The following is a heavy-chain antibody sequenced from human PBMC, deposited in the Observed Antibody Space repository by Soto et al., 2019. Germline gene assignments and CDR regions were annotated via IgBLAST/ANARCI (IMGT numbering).Heavy chain of an antibody. CDR1: GFILNNYA. J-gene: IGHJ3*01. CDR3: VKRGHNWGAFDF. D-gene: IGHD7-27*01. Sequence: VQLLESGGDLVQPGGSLRLSCVASGFILNNYAMSWVRQAPGKGLEWVSTIGGTDGDSDGVPWYEASVKGRVTITRYSSASMLFLHMDNFIAESSAIYYFVKRGHNWGAFDFWGQGTAVVVSS. V-gene: IGHV3-23*01. CDR2: IGGTDGDSDGVP.